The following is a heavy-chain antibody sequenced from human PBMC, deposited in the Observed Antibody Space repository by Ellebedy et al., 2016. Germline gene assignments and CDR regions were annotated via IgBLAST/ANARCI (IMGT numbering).Heavy chain of an antibody. J-gene: IGHJ4*02. CDR2: MNPNSGNT. D-gene: IGHD2-2*02. Sequence: ASVKVSCXASGYTFTSYDINWVRQATGQGLEWMGWMNPNSGNTGYAQKFQGRVTMTRDTSISTAYMELSRLRSDDTAVYYCARGGWYQLLYGETDFDYWGQGTLVTVSS. CDR3: ARGGWYQLLYGETDFDY. CDR1: GYTFTSYD. V-gene: IGHV1-8*01.